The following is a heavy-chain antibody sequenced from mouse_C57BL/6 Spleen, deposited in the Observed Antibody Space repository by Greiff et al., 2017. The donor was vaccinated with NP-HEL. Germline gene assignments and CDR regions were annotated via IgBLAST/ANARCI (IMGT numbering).Heavy chain of an antibody. V-gene: IGHV1-15*01. CDR1: GYTFTDYE. CDR3: TIGWGNCGYFDV. Sequence: VQLQQSGAELVRPGASVTLSCKASGYTFTDYEMHWVKQTPVHGLEWIGAIDPETGGTAYNQKFKGKAILTADKSSSTAYMELRSLTSEDSAVYYCTIGWGNCGYFDVWGTGTTVTVSS. CDR2: IDPETGGT. J-gene: IGHJ1*03. D-gene: IGHD2-1*01.